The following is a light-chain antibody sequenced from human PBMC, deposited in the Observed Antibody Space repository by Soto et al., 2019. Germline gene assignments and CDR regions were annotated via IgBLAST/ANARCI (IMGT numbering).Light chain of an antibody. V-gene: IGKV3-11*01. CDR1: QSVSSSS. J-gene: IGKJ5*01. Sequence: EVVLTQSPDTLSLPPGERATLSCRASQSVSSSSLAWYQQKPGQAPRLLIYDASIRATGIPARFSGSGSETDFTLTISSLEPEDFAVYYCQQRASWVTFGQGTRLEIK. CDR2: DAS. CDR3: QQRASWVT.